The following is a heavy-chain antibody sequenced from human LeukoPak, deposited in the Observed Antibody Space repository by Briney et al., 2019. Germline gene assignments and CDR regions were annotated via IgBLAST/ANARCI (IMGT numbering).Heavy chain of an antibody. V-gene: IGHV1-18*01. Sequence: ASVKVSCKASGYTFTSYGISWVRQAPGQGLEWMGWISAYNGNTNYAQKLQGRVTMTRNTSISTAYMELSSLRSEDTAVYYCARDGLLWFGELSYWGQGTLVTVSS. CDR3: ARDGLLWFGELSY. CDR1: GYTFTSYG. CDR2: ISAYNGNT. J-gene: IGHJ4*02. D-gene: IGHD3-10*01.